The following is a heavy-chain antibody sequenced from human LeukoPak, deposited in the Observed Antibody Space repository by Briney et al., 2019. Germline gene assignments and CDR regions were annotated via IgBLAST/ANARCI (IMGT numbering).Heavy chain of an antibody. D-gene: IGHD5-12*01. CDR1: GYTFTSYG. CDR2: ISAYNGNT. Sequence: ASVKVSCKASGYTFTSYGISWVRQAPGQGLEWMGWISAYNGNTNYAQKLQGRVTMTRDTSASTAYMELSSLRSEDTAVYYCARPLRGYSGYDFGDFDYWGQGTLVTVSS. V-gene: IGHV1-18*01. CDR3: ARPLRGYSGYDFGDFDY. J-gene: IGHJ4*02.